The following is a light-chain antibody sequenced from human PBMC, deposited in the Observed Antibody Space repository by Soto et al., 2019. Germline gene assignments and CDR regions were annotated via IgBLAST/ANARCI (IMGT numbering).Light chain of an antibody. CDR2: GAS. J-gene: IGKJ4*01. CDR3: QQYGSSPLT. Sequence: IVMTQSPATLSVSLGERATLSCRASQSINSNLAWYQQKPGQAPRLLIYGASSRATGISDRFSGSGSGTDFTLTISRLEPEDFAVYYCQQYGSSPLTFGGGSKVDIK. CDR1: QSINSN. V-gene: IGKV3-20*01.